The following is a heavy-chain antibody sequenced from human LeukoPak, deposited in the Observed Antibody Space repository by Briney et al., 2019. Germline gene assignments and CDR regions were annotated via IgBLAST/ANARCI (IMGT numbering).Heavy chain of an antibody. CDR1: GGSFSGYY. D-gene: IGHD2-2*01. V-gene: IGHV4-34*01. CDR2: INHSGTT. Sequence: PSDTLSLTCAVYGGSFSGYYWSWIRQPPGKGLEWIGEINHSGTTNYYPSLKSRRTISVDTSKNQFSLKLSSVTAADTAVYYCARGHLVVVPAAILGESFDYWGQGTLVTVSS. J-gene: IGHJ4*02. CDR3: ARGHLVVVPAAILGESFDY.